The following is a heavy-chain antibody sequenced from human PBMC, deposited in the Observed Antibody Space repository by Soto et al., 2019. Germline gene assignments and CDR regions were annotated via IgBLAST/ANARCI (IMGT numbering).Heavy chain of an antibody. V-gene: IGHV4-30-2*01. J-gene: IGHJ6*02. CDR2: IYHSGST. Sequence: PSETLSLTCAVSGGSISSGGYSWSWIRQPPGKGLEWIGYIYHSGSTYYNPSLKSRVTISVDRSKNQFSLKLSAVTAADTAVYYCARGGRIAAAGTVSGGYYYYYYGMDVWGQGTTVTVSS. CDR3: ARGGRIAAAGTVSGGYYYYYYGMDV. D-gene: IGHD6-13*01. CDR1: GGSISSGGYS.